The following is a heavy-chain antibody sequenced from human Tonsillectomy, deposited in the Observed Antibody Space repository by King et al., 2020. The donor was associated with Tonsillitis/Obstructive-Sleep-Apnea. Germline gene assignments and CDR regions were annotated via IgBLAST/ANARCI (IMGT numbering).Heavy chain of an antibody. J-gene: IGHJ4*02. V-gene: IGHV4-59*08. CDR3: ARHGRGAGYNPFDY. Sequence: QLQESGPGLVKPSETLSLTCTVSGGSISSYYWSWIRQPPGKGLEWIGYIYYSGSTDYNPSLKSRVTISVDTSKNQFSLKLSSVTAADTAVYYCARHGRGAGYNPFDYWGQGTLVTVSS. D-gene: IGHD5-24*01. CDR2: IYYSGST. CDR1: GGSISSYY.